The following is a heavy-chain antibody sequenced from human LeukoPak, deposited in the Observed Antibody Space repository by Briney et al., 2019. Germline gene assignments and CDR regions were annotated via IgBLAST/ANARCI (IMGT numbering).Heavy chain of an antibody. CDR2: INAGNGNT. CDR3: ARDYGYGPGSYNDAFDI. J-gene: IGHJ3*02. V-gene: IGHV1-3*01. D-gene: IGHD3-10*01. CDR1: GYTFTSYA. Sequence: GASVKVSCKASGYTFTSYAMHWVRQAPGQRLEWMGWINAGNGNTKYSQKFQGRVTITRDTSASTAYMELSSLRSKDTAVYYCARDYGYGPGSYNDAFDIWGQGTMVTVSS.